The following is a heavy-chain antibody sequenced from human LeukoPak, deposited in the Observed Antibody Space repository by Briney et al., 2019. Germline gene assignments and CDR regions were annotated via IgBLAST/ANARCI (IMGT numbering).Heavy chain of an antibody. V-gene: IGHV1-46*01. J-gene: IGHJ4*02. D-gene: IGHD4-17*01. CDR1: GYTFTSYY. CDR3: ARVSYGDYYDY. Sequence: ASVKVSFKASGYTFTSYYMHWVRQAPGQGLEWMGIINPSGGSTSYAQKFQGRVTTTRDTSTSTVYMELSSLRSEDTAVYYCARVSYGDYYDYWGQGTLVTVSS. CDR2: INPSGGST.